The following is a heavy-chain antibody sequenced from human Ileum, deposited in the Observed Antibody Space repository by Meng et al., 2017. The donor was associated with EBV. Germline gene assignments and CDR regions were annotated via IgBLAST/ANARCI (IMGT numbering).Heavy chain of an antibody. CDR1: GYTFTSSS. Sequence: QVQLVQSGSELKKPGASVTVSCQAAGYTFTSSSMNWVRHAPGQGLEWMGRININTGNPTYAQGFTGRFVFSLDTSVSTAYLQIDSLKADDTAVYYCARGNGWRFDYWGQGTLVTVSS. CDR3: ARGNGWRFDY. V-gene: IGHV7-4-1*01. J-gene: IGHJ4*02. CDR2: ININTGNP. D-gene: IGHD6-19*01.